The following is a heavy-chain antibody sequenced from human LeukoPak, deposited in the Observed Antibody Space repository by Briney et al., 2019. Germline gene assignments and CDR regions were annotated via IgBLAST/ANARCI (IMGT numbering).Heavy chain of an antibody. V-gene: IGHV3-23*01. D-gene: IGHD3-10*01. CDR3: ARAGRYGDFYYYYMDV. CDR1: GFTFSSYA. CDR2: ISGSGGST. J-gene: IGHJ6*02. Sequence: GGSLRLSCAASGFTFSSYAMSWVRQAPGKGLEWVSAISGSGGSTYYADSVKGRFTISRDNAKNSLYLQMDSLRDEDTAVYYCARAGRYGDFYYYYMDVWGQGTTVTVSS.